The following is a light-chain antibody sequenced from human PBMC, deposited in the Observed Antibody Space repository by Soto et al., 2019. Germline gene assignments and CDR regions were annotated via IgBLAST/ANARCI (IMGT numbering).Light chain of an antibody. CDR3: SSYTSSSTLE. J-gene: IGLJ3*02. CDR1: SSDVGGHNY. CDR2: DVS. V-gene: IGLV2-14*01. Sequence: QSALTQAASVSGSPGQSITISCSGSSSDVGGHNYVSWYQQHPGKAPKLMIYDVSNRPSGVSNRFSGSKSGNTASLTISGLQAEDEADYYCSSYTSSSTLEFGGGTKVTVL.